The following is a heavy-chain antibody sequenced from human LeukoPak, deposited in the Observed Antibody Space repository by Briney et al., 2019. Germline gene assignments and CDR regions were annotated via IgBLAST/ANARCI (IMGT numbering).Heavy chain of an antibody. J-gene: IGHJ4*02. D-gene: IGHD1-1*01. CDR1: GFTFSSYW. CDR3: AKLVGYNWNDDY. Sequence: GGSLRLSCAASGFTFSSYWMHWVRQAPGKGLVWVSRINSDGSSTSYADSVKGRFTISRDNAKNTLYLQMNSLRAEDTAVYYCAKLVGYNWNDDYWGQGTLVTVSS. V-gene: IGHV3-74*01. CDR2: INSDGSST.